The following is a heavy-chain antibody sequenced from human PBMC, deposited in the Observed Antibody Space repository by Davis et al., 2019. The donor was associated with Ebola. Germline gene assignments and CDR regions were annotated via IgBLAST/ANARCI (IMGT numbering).Heavy chain of an antibody. CDR2: INACNGNT. Sequence: ASVKVSCKASGYTFTSYAMHWARHAPGQRLEWMGWINACNGNTTYSQKFEGRVTITRDTSASTAYMELSSLMSEDTAVYYCARVGIFGVVIPFDYWGQGTLVTVSS. CDR3: ARVGIFGVVIPFDY. J-gene: IGHJ4*02. D-gene: IGHD3-3*01. CDR1: GYTFTSYA. V-gene: IGHV1-3*01.